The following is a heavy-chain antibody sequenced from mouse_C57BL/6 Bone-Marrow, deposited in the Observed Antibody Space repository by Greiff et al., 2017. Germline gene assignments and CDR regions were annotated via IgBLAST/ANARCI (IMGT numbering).Heavy chain of an antibody. Sequence: EVKLVESGEGLVKPGGSLKLSCAASGFTFSSYAMSWVRQTPEKRLEWVAYISSGGDYIYYADTVKGRFTISRDNARNTLYLQMSSLKSEDTAMYYCTRETAQALFLYAMDYWGQGTSGTVSS. J-gene: IGHJ4*01. CDR1: GFTFSSYA. V-gene: IGHV5-9-1*02. CDR2: ISSGGDYI. D-gene: IGHD3-2*02. CDR3: TRETAQALFLYAMDY.